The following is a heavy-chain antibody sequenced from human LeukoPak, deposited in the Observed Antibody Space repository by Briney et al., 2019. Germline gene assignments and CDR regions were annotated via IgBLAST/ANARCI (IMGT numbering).Heavy chain of an antibody. V-gene: IGHV3-30*04. D-gene: IGHD1-26*01. CDR1: GFTFSSYA. J-gene: IGHJ6*03. CDR2: ISYDGSNK. Sequence: PGGSLRLSCAASGFTFSSYAMHWVRQAPGKGLEWVAVISYDGSNKYYADSVKGRFTISRDNSKNTLYLQMNSLRAEDTAVYYCARDVGATTPYYYYYMDVWGKGTTVTVSS. CDR3: ARDVGATTPYYYYYMDV.